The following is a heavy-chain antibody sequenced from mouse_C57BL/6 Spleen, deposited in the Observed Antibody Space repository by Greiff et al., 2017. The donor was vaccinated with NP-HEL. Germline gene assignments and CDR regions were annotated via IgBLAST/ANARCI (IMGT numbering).Heavy chain of an antibody. CDR1: GFTFSSYA. Sequence: EVQRVESGEGLVKPGGSLKLSCAASGFTFSSYAMSWVRQTPEKRLEWVAYISSGGDYIYYADTVKGRFTISRDNARNTLYLQMSSLKSEDTAMYYCTRDRDWGFAYWGQGTLVTVSA. V-gene: IGHV5-9-1*02. D-gene: IGHD4-1*01. CDR3: TRDRDWGFAY. J-gene: IGHJ3*01. CDR2: ISSGGDYI.